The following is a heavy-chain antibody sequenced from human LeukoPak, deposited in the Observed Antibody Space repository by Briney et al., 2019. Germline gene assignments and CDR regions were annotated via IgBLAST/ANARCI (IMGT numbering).Heavy chain of an antibody. CDR2: IYYSGST. CDR1: GGSISSYY. D-gene: IGHD4/OR15-4a*01. Sequence: SETLSLTCTVSGGSISSYYWSWIRQPPGKGLEWIGYIYYSGSTNYNPSLKSRVTISVDTSKNQFSLKLSSVTAADTAVYYCARQGARNYYYGMDVWGQGTTVTVSS. V-gene: IGHV4-59*08. J-gene: IGHJ6*02. CDR3: ARQGARNYYYGMDV.